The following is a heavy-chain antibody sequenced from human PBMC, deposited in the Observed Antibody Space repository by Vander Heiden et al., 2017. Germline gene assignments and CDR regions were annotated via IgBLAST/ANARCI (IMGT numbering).Heavy chain of an antibody. CDR2: VRTKGNRYAT. V-gene: IGHV3-73*02. D-gene: IGHD3-22*01. CDR1: GFSFSGSA. CDR3: ASYDNSGDYYRNY. Sequence: VRLVESAGGLVQPGGSLKLSCAASGFSFSGSAMHWVRQGSGKGLEWVGRVRTKGNRYATTYGASVKGRFTISRDDSKNMAYLQMNSLKSEDTAVYYCASYDNSGDYYRNYWGQGTLVTVSS. J-gene: IGHJ4*02.